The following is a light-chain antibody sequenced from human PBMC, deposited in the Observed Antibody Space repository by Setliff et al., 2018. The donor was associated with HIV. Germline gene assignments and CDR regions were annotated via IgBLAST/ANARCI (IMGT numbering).Light chain of an antibody. Sequence: QSVLTQPASVSGSPGQSITISCTGTSSDVGGYNSVSWYQQHPGKAPKVIIYEVSDRPSGVSNRFSGSNSGNTASLTVSGLQAEDEADYYCSSHGGSNDFYVFGTGTKVTVL. CDR2: EVS. J-gene: IGLJ1*01. CDR3: SSHGGSNDFYV. CDR1: SSDVGGYNS. V-gene: IGLV2-14*01.